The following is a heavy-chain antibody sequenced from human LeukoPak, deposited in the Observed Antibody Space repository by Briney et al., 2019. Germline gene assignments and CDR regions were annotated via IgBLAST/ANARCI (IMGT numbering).Heavy chain of an antibody. J-gene: IGHJ4*02. Sequence: GGSLRLSCAASGFTFSFNSMHWVRQGPGKGLVWVSRIKRDGSGTTYADSVKGRVTISRDNAKNTLYLQMNSLRAEDTAVYYCARGPSSNWSGLDFWGQGTLLTVSS. V-gene: IGHV3-74*01. CDR3: ARGPSSNWSGLDF. CDR2: IKRDGSGT. CDR1: GFTFSFNS. D-gene: IGHD6-13*01.